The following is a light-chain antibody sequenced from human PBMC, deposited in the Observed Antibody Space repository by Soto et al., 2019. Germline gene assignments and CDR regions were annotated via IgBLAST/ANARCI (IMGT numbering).Light chain of an antibody. V-gene: IGKV1D-12*01. CDR2: AAS. Sequence: DIQMTQSPSSVSASVGDRVTITCRASRDISVWLAWYQQKPGKAPKLLIYAASNLQTGVPSRFSGSGSGTEFTLTISSLQPEDFATYYCQQANSFPRTFGPGTKVDI. J-gene: IGKJ3*01. CDR3: QQANSFPRT. CDR1: RDISVW.